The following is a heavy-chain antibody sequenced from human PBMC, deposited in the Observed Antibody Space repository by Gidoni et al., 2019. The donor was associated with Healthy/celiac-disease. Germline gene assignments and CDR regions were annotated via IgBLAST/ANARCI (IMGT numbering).Heavy chain of an antibody. CDR2: INHSGST. Sequence: QVQLQQWGAGLLKPSETLSLTCAVYGGSFSGYYWSWIRQPPGKGLEWIGEINHSGSTNYNPSLKSRVTISVDTSKNQFSLKLSSVTAADTAVYYCARGRPAVGATTRARNWFDPWGQGTLVTVSS. J-gene: IGHJ5*02. V-gene: IGHV4-34*01. D-gene: IGHD1-26*01. CDR1: GGSFSGYY. CDR3: ARGRPAVGATTRARNWFDP.